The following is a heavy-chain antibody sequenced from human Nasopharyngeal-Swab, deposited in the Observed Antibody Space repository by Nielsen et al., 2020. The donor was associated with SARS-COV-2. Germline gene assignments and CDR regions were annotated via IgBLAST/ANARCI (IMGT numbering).Heavy chain of an antibody. Sequence: WIRESPGKGLLWVSRINTDGSSTPYADSVKGRFTISRDNSKNTLYLQMNSLRAEDTAVYYCAKDWDIDYVWGSYRYHPLFDYWGQGTLVTVSS. CDR3: AKDWDIDYVWGSYRYHPLFDY. D-gene: IGHD3-16*02. CDR2: INTDGSST. V-gene: IGHV3-23*01. J-gene: IGHJ4*02.